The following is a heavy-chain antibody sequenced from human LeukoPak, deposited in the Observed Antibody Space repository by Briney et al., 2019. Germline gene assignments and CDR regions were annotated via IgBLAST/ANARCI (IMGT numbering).Heavy chain of an antibody. J-gene: IGHJ4*02. CDR1: GFTFSNYA. V-gene: IGHV3-30-3*01. CDR3: AKAPEETAMVLY. CDR2: ISYDGNDK. D-gene: IGHD5-18*01. Sequence: GRSLRLSCAASGFTFSNYAMHWVRQAPGKGLEWVAIISYDGNDKYYADSVKGRFTISRDNSKNTLYLQMNSLRAEDTAVYYCAKAPEETAMVLYWGQGTLVTVSS.